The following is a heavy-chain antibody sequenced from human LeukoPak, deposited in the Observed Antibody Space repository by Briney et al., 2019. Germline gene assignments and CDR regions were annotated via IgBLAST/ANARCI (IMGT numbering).Heavy chain of an antibody. D-gene: IGHD2-2*01. V-gene: IGHV4-61*02. Sequence: SQTLSLTCTVSGGSISSGSYYWSWIRQPAGKGLEWIGRIYTSGSTNYNPSLKSRVTISVDTSKNQFSLKLSSVTAADTAVYYCAREPYPHYSSTSCYYLDYWGQGTLVTVSS. CDR3: AREPYPHYSSTSCYYLDY. CDR1: GGSISSGSYY. CDR2: IYTSGST. J-gene: IGHJ4*02.